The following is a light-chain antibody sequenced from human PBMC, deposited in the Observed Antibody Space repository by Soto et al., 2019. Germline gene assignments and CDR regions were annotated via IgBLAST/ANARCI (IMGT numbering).Light chain of an antibody. CDR2: DAS. Sequence: EMVLTQSPATLSLSPGERATLSCRASQSINRHLAWYRQKPGQAPRLLIYDASNRATDIPARFSGSGSGTDFTLTISSLEPEDFGVYYCQQRSNWPPVTFGGGTKVEIK. CDR3: QQRSNWPPVT. CDR1: QSINRH. J-gene: IGKJ4*01. V-gene: IGKV3-11*01.